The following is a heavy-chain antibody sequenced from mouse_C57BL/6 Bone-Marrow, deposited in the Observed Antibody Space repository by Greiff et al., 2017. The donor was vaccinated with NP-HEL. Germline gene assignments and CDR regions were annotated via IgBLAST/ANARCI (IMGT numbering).Heavy chain of an antibody. J-gene: IGHJ3*01. V-gene: IGHV5-17*01. CDR1: GFTFSDYG. D-gene: IGHD1-1*01. Sequence: EVKLMESGGGLVKPGGSLKLSCAASGFTFSDYGMHWVRQAPEKGLEWVAYISSGSSTIYYADTVKGRFTISRDNAKNTLFLQMTSLRSEDTAMYYCARHYGSSPFAYWGQGTLVTVSA. CDR2: ISSGSSTI. CDR3: ARHYGSSPFAY.